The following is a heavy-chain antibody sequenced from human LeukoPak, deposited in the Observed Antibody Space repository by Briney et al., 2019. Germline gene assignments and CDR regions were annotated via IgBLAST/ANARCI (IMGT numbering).Heavy chain of an antibody. Sequence: GASVKVSCKASGYTFTSYGISWVRQAPGQGLEWMGWISAYNGNTNYAQKLQGRVTMTTDTSTSTAYMELRSLRSDDTAVYYCARGPLGGRWSIHYMDVWGKGTTVTISS. D-gene: IGHD3-16*01. CDR2: ISAYNGNT. J-gene: IGHJ6*03. CDR3: ARGPLGGRWSIHYMDV. CDR1: GYTFTSYG. V-gene: IGHV1-18*01.